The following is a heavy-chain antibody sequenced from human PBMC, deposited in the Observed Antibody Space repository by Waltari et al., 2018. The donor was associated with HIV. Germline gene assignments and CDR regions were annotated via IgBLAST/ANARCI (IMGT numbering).Heavy chain of an antibody. CDR2: IYYSGST. CDR1: GGYITSPH. CDR3: ARFASEIFDSSGYSFDY. J-gene: IGHJ4*02. D-gene: IGHD3-22*01. Sequence: QVQLQESGPGLVKPSETLSLTCTASGGYITSPHWSWVRQPPGQGLEWIGYIYYSGSTNYNPSLKSRVTISVDTSKNQFSLKLTSVTAADTAVYYCARFASEIFDSSGYSFDYWGQGALVTVPS. V-gene: IGHV4-59*08.